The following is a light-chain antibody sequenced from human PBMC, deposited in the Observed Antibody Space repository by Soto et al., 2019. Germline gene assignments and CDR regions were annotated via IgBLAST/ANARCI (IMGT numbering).Light chain of an antibody. V-gene: IGKV3D-7*01. CDR1: QSVSSSY. CDR2: NAS. CDR3: QQDYNLPIT. Sequence: MTQSPATLTAPPGQRPTLSCKPSQSVSSSYLAWYQQKPGQAPRLLIYNASSRATGIPDRFSRSGSGTDFTLTISSLHPEDFAVYYCQQDYNLPITFGQGTRLEIK. J-gene: IGKJ5*01.